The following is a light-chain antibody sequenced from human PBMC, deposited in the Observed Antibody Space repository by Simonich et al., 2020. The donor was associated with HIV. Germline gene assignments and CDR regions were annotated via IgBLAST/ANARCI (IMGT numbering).Light chain of an antibody. CDR2: WAS. CDR3: QQYYSTPLT. CDR1: QSILKRSNNKNY. V-gene: IGKV4-1*01. J-gene: IGKJ4*01. Sequence: DIVMTQSPDSLAASLGERATITCKSSQSILKRSNNKNYLAWYQQKAGQPPKLLVDWASTRESGVPDRFRGSGSGTDFTLTISSLQAEDVAVYYCQQYYSTPLTFGGGTKVEIK.